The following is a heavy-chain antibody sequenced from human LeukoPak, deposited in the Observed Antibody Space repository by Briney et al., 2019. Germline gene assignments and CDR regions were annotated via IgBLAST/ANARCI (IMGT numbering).Heavy chain of an antibody. D-gene: IGHD5-12*01. CDR1: GFTFSSYA. CDR3: ARVQWLRSGAFDI. J-gene: IGHJ3*02. Sequence: GGSLRLSCAASGFTFSSYAMHWVRQAPGKGLEWVAVISYDGSNKYYADSVKGRFTISRDNSKNTLYLQMNSLRAEDTAVYYCARVQWLRSGAFDIWGQGTMVTVSS. V-gene: IGHV3-30-3*01. CDR2: ISYDGSNK.